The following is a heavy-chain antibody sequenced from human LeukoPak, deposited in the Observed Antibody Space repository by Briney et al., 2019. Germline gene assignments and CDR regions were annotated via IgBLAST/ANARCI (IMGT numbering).Heavy chain of an antibody. J-gene: IGHJ1*01. CDR1: GGTFSSYA. CDR2: ISAYNGNT. V-gene: IGHV1-18*01. Sequence: GSSVKVSCKASGGTFSSYAISWVRQAPGQGLEWMGWISAYNGNTNYAQKLQGRVTMTTDTSTSTAYMELRSLRSDDTAVYYCARGASYGDYWHWGQGTLVTVSS. CDR3: ARGASYGDYWH. D-gene: IGHD4-17*01.